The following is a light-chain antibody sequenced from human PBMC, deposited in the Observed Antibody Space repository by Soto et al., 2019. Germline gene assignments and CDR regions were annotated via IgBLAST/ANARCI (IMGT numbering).Light chain of an antibody. CDR2: EVD. Sequence: QSALTQPASVSGSPGQSITISCSGTTSDVGIYNLVSWYQQHPGKAPNLVIYEVDKRPAGVSNRFSGSRSGNTASLTISGLQSEDEADYYCSSYAGSRGVFGGGTQLTVL. CDR1: TSDVGIYNL. CDR3: SSYAGSRGV. J-gene: IGLJ3*02. V-gene: IGLV2-23*02.